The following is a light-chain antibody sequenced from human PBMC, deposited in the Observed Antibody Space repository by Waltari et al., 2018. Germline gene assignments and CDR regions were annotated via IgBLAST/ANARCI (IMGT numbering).Light chain of an antibody. V-gene: IGLV1-40*01. J-gene: IGLJ3*02. CDR2: ANP. CDR3: HSYDKILSACV. CDR1: TSNTGAGYD. Sequence: QSVLTQPPSVSGAPGQRVTVSCTGSTSNTGAGYDVQWYQQFPGRAPKLGISANPQQPGGGPDRFSATKSGSSAALAITGLQAGDEADYYCHSYDKILSACVFGGGTKLTV.